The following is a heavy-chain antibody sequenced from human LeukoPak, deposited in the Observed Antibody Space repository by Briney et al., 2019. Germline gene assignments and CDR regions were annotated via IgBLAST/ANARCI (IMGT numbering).Heavy chain of an antibody. J-gene: IGHJ3*02. Sequence: GGSLRLFCAASGFTFEDYAVLWVRQARGKGLEGVSLISWDGGSTYYADSVRGRFTISRDNSKNSLYLQMNSLRAEDTALYYCAKDSRAGDYAFDIWGQGTMVTVSS. CDR2: ISWDGGST. V-gene: IGHV3-43D*04. CDR1: GFTFEDYA. CDR3: AKDSRAGDYAFDI. D-gene: IGHD3-10*01.